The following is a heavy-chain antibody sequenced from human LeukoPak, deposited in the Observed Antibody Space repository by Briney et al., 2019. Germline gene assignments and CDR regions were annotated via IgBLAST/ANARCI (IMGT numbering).Heavy chain of an antibody. D-gene: IGHD7-27*01. CDR3: ARELRATGFDY. CDR1: GFTVSSYD. Sequence: GGSLRLSCAASGFTVSSYDMHWVRHATGKGLEWVSAIGTAGDTYYPGSVKGRFTISRENAKNSLYLQMNSLRAGDTAVYYCARELRATGFDYWGQGTLVTVSS. J-gene: IGHJ4*02. CDR2: IGTAGDT. V-gene: IGHV3-13*01.